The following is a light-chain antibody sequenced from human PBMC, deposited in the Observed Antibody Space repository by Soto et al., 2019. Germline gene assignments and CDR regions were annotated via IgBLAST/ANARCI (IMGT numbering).Light chain of an antibody. CDR3: SSYPTSTTYV. CDR2: DVG. CDR1: SSDVGAYNY. J-gene: IGLJ1*01. V-gene: IGLV2-14*03. Sequence: QSALTQPASVSGSPGQSIAISCTGTSSDVGAYNYVSWFQQHPGKAPKLMIYDVGSRPSGVSNRFSGSKSGNTASLTISGLQAEDEADYYCSSYPTSTTYVFGTGTKVTVL.